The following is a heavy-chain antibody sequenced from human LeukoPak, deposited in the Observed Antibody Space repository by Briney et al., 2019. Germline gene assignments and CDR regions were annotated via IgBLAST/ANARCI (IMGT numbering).Heavy chain of an antibody. CDR2: SLHGGNT. V-gene: IGHV4-38-2*02. CDR1: GFSISIPYY. Sequence: PSETLSLTCSVSGFSISIPYYWGWIRQPPGKGLEWIGNSLHGGNTFYNPSLRGRPTISLDTSKNQVSMKLSSVTAADTAVYYCAMITVTTGIDSWGQGALVTVSS. D-gene: IGHD4-17*01. CDR3: AMITVTTGIDS. J-gene: IGHJ4*02.